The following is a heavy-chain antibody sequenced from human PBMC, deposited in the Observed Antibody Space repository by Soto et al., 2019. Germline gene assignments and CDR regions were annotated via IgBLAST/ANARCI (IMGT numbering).Heavy chain of an antibody. J-gene: IGHJ4*02. V-gene: IGHV3-33*05. Sequence: QVQLVESGGGVVQPGTSLRLSCVGSGFTFRSYVIHWVRQAPGKGLEWVALTSYDGSNNFYGDSVKGRFTISRHNSRNTVELHMDRLRFEDTAFYDCARWGTTGGLDVWGQGTLVSVSS. CDR3: ARWGTTGGLDV. CDR2: TSYDGSNN. D-gene: IGHD3-16*01. CDR1: GFTFRSYV.